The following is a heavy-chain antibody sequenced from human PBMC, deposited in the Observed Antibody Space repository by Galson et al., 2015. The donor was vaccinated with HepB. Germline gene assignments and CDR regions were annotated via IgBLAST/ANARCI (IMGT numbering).Heavy chain of an antibody. CDR2: IRSKAYGGTT. Sequence: SLRLSCAASGFTFGDYAMSWFRQAPGKGLEWVGFIRSKAYGGTTEYAASVKGRFTISRDDSKSIAYLQMNSLKTEDTAVYYCTRWTHYGGPPPRMDVWGQGTTVTVSS. J-gene: IGHJ6*02. CDR3: TRWTHYGGPPPRMDV. CDR1: GFTFGDYA. D-gene: IGHD4-23*01. V-gene: IGHV3-49*03.